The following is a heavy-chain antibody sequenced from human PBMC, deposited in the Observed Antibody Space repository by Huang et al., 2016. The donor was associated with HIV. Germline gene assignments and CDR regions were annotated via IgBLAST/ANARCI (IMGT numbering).Heavy chain of an antibody. D-gene: IGHD6-19*01. CDR1: GFSLSTSGVG. CDR3: ARRAASGWQQEYFHL. J-gene: IGHJ1*01. CDR2: SHWNNDK. Sequence: QITLKESGPTLVKPTQTLTLTCTFSGFSLSTSGVGVGWIRPPPGKAREWLALSHWNNDKHYHSSLKSRLTSTKDTSKNHVVLTMANVDPLDTATYYCARRAASGWQQEYFHLWGQGTLVTVSS. V-gene: IGHV2-5*01.